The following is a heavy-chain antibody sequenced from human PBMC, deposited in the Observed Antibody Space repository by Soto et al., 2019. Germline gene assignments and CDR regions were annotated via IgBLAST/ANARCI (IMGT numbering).Heavy chain of an antibody. CDR2: INAGNGNT. V-gene: IGHV1-3*01. CDR3: ARDVEQLRFLEWLPPKFDY. CDR1: GYTFTSYA. Sequence: APLKVSCKASGYTFTSYAIHWVRQAPGQRLEWMGWINAGNGNTKYSQKFQGRVTITRDTSASTAYMELSSLRSEDTAVYYCARDVEQLRFLEWLPPKFDYWGQGTLVTVSS. D-gene: IGHD3-3*01. J-gene: IGHJ4*02.